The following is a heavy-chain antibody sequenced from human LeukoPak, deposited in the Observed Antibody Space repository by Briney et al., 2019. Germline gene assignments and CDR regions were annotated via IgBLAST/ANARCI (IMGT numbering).Heavy chain of an antibody. V-gene: IGHV3-21*01. J-gene: IGHJ6*02. Sequence: GGSLRLSCAASGFPFSNYSMNWVRQAPGKGLEWVSSISSRSSYIHYEDSVKGRFTISRDNANNSLYLQMNSLRAEDTAVYYCARLSRTAARDGMDVWGQGTTVTVSS. CDR1: GFPFSNYS. CDR2: ISSRSSYI. D-gene: IGHD2-2*01. CDR3: ARLSRTAARDGMDV.